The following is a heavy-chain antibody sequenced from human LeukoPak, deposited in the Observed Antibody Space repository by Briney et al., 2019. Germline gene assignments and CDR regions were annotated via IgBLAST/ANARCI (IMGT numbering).Heavy chain of an antibody. V-gene: IGHV3-23*01. Sequence: GRSLRLSCAASGFTFDDYAMHWVRQAPGKGLEWVSAISGSGGSTYYADSVKGRFTISRDNSKNTLYLQMNSLRAEDTAVYYCAKDQRCSSTSCYDAFDIWGQGTMVTVSS. D-gene: IGHD2-2*01. CDR1: GFTFDDYA. CDR2: ISGSGGST. CDR3: AKDQRCSSTSCYDAFDI. J-gene: IGHJ3*02.